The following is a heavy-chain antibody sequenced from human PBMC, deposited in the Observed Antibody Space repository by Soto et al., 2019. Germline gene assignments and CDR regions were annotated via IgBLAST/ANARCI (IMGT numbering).Heavy chain of an antibody. V-gene: IGHV1-8*01. CDR3: TKRLGGSYRPLDC. CDR2: MNPNSGNT. D-gene: IGHD1-26*01. J-gene: IGHJ4*02. Sequence: ASVKVSCKASGYTFTSYDINWVRQATGQGLEWMGWMNPNSGNTGYAQKFQGRVTMTRNTSISTAYMELNSLSAEDTAVYYCTKRLGGSYRPLDCWGQGTLVTVSS. CDR1: GYTFTSYD.